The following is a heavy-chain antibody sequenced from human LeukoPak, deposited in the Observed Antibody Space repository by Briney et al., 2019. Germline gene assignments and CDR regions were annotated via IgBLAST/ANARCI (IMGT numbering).Heavy chain of an antibody. V-gene: IGHV1-8*01. Sequence: ASVKVSCKASGYTFTSYDINWVRQATGQGLEWMGWMNPNSGNTGYARKFQGRVTMTRNTSISTAYMELSSLRSEDTAVYYCARGTRYCSSTSCYCGYYYYYMDVWGKGTTVTVSS. CDR2: MNPNSGNT. CDR3: ARGTRYCSSTSCYCGYYYYYMDV. D-gene: IGHD2-2*01. J-gene: IGHJ6*03. CDR1: GYTFTSYD.